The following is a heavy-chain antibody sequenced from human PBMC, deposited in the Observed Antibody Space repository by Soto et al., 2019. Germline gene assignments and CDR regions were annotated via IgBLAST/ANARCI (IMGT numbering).Heavy chain of an antibody. V-gene: IGHV4-4*02. Sequence: SETLSFTCAVSGGSISSANWWTWGRQPPGGGLQRVGEISHSGITNYKPSLKRRVTMSVDKTKNDVSLKLSSVTAADTAVYYCASVLRSWFDSWGQGTPVTVSS. CDR1: GGSISSANW. CDR3: ASVLRSWFDS. CDR2: ISHSGIT. J-gene: IGHJ5*01.